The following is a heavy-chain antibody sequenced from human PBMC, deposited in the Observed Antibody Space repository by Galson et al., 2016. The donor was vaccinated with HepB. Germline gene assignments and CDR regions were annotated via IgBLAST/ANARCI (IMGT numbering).Heavy chain of an antibody. CDR3: ARGGEVGATISWFDP. Sequence: SVKVSCKASGYTFTSFGISWVRQAPGQGLEWVGWINGNNGDTRYAQMLQGRVTMTTDSSTSTAYMELRSLRSDDTALYYCARGGEVGATISWFDPWGQGTLVTVSS. V-gene: IGHV1-18*01. CDR2: INGNNGDT. CDR1: GYTFTSFG. D-gene: IGHD1-26*01. J-gene: IGHJ5*02.